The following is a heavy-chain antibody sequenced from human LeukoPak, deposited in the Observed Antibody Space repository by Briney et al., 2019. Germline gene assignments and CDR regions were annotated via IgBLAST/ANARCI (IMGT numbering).Heavy chain of an antibody. CDR1: GYTFNRYG. D-gene: IGHD2-15*01. CDR2: ISTNSGYT. V-gene: IGHV1-18*01. J-gene: IGHJ3*02. CDR3: ARRSCRNYDFDI. Sequence: ASVKVSCKASGYTFNRYGISWVRQAPGQGLEGMGWISTNSGYTGSAQNLQDRVTMNTDTSTSTAYLELRSLISDDTAVYCCARRSCRNYDFDIWGQGTMVTVSS.